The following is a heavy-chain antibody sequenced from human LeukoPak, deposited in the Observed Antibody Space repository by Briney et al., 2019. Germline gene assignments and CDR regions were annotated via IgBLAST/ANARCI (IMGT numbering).Heavy chain of an antibody. D-gene: IGHD3-22*01. CDR2: IIPIFGTA. J-gene: IGHJ4*02. CDR1: GGTFSSYA. CDR3: ARGTDYYDSSGQI. Sequence: GASVKVSCKASGGTFSSYAISWVRQAPGQGLEWMGGIIPIFGTANYAQKFQGRVTITTDESTSTAYMELSSLRSEDTAVYYCARGTDYYDSSGQIWGQGTLVTVSP. V-gene: IGHV1-69*05.